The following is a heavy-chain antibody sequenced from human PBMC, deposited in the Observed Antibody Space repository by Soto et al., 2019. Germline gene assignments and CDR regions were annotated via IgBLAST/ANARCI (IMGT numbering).Heavy chain of an antibody. V-gene: IGHV1-69*06. CDR1: GGMFSDYT. Sequence: QVQLVQSGAVVKKPGSSVTVSCKASGGMFSDYTISWVRQAPGQGLEWMGGIIPIFGGPHYAQQFQGRVTITAEKPTSAVYLEVRDLISEDTAVYYCGKKGGGASIDFWRANWFDPWGQGTLVTVSS. D-gene: IGHD3-3*01. CDR3: GKKGGGASIDFWRANWFDP. CDR2: IIPIFGGP. J-gene: IGHJ5*02.